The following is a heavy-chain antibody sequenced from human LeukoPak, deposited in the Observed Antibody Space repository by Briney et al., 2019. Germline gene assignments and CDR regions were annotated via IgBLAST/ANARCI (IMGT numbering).Heavy chain of an antibody. V-gene: IGHV3-30*01. CDR3: ARGGMAGLKWELRREYQTPHYYYYMDV. CDR1: GFTFSSYA. J-gene: IGHJ6*03. Sequence: GGSLRLSCAASGFTFSSYAMHWVRQAPGKGLEWVAVISCDGSNKYYADSVKGRSTISRDNSKNTLYLQMNSLRAEDTAVYYCARGGMAGLKWELRREYQTPHYYYYMDVWGKGTTVTVSS. D-gene: IGHD1-26*01. CDR2: ISCDGSNK.